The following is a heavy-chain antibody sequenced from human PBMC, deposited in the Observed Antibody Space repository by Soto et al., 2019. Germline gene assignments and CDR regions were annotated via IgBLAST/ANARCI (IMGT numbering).Heavy chain of an antibody. CDR1: GFTVSTKY. D-gene: IGHD3-16*01. V-gene: IGHV3-66*01. CDR2: IYSGGST. CDR3: ARDPWAADY. Sequence: GGSLRLSCAASGFTVSTKYMSWVRQAPGKGLEWVSVIYSGGSTFYADSVRGRFTIPRDNSKNTVNLQMNSLRAEDTAVYYCARDPWAADYWGQGTLVTVSS. J-gene: IGHJ4*02.